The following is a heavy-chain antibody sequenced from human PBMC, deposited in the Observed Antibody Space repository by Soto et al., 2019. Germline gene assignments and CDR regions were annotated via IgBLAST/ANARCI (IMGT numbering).Heavy chain of an antibody. Sequence: QVQLVESGGGVVQPGRSLRLSCAASGFTFSSYGMHWVRQAPGKGLEWVAVISYDGSNKYYADSVKGRFTISRDNSKNTLYLQMNSLRAEDTAVYYCAKGEDIVVVPAAPIDYWGQGTLVTVSS. J-gene: IGHJ4*02. CDR3: AKGEDIVVVPAAPIDY. CDR2: ISYDGSNK. CDR1: GFTFSSYG. D-gene: IGHD2-2*01. V-gene: IGHV3-30*18.